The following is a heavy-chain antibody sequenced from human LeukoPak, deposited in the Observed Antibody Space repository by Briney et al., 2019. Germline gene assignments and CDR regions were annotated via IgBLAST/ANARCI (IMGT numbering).Heavy chain of an antibody. CDR2: ISYDGSNK. J-gene: IGHJ3*02. D-gene: IGHD3-22*01. CDR1: GFTFSSYA. Sequence: PGGSLRLSRAASGFTFSSYAMHWVRQAPGKGLEWVAVISYDGSNKYYADSVKGRFTISRDNSKNTLYLQMNSLRAEDTAVYYCAKWVYYDTESAFDIWGQGTMVTVSS. CDR3: AKWVYYDTESAFDI. V-gene: IGHV3-30-3*02.